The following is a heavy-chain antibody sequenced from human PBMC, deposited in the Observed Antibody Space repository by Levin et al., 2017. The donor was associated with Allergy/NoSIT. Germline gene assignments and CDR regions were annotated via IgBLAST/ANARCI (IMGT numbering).Heavy chain of an antibody. CDR3: VKSRRLALRFDAFDI. J-gene: IGHJ3*02. Sequence: HGESLKISCKGSGYTFSNYWIGWVRQMPGKGLEWMGIIYPSDSDTRYSPSFQGQVSISADKSISTAYLQWSSLKASDTAMYYCVKSRRLALRFDAFDIWGQGTKVTVSS. CDR1: GYTFSNYW. CDR2: IYPSDSDT. D-gene: IGHD3-16*01. V-gene: IGHV5-51*01.